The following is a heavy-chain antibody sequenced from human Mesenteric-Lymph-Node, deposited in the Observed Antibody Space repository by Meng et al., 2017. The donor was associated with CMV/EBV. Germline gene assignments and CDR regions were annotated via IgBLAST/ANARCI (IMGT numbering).Heavy chain of an antibody. CDR3: AHSSGIAAAGPFYFDY. V-gene: IGHV2-5*02. D-gene: IGHD6-13*01. CDR2: IYWDDDK. J-gene: IGHJ4*02. Sequence: QITLQESGPTLVKPKQTLPLTFTFLGFSPSTSGVGLGWIRQPPGKALEWLALIYWDDDKRYSPSLKSRLTITKDTSKNQVVLTMTNMDPVDTATYYCAHSSGIAAAGPFYFDYWGQGTLVTVSS. CDR1: GFSPSTSGVG.